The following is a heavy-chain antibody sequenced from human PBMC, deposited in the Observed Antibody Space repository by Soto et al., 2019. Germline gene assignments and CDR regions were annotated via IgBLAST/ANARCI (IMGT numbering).Heavy chain of an antibody. V-gene: IGHV4-59*01. CDR2: IYYSGST. J-gene: IGHJ6*02. CDR1: GVSISSYY. Sequence: SETLSLTCTVSGVSISSYYWSWIRQPPGKGLEWIGYIYYSGSTNYNPSLKSRVTISVDTSKNQFSLKLSSVTAADTAVYYCARVITYYDFWSGYYKLDYYGMDVWGQGTTVTVSS. D-gene: IGHD3-3*01. CDR3: ARVITYYDFWSGYYKLDYYGMDV.